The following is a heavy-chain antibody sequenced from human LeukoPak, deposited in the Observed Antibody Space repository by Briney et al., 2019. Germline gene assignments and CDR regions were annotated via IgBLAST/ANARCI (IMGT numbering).Heavy chain of an antibody. Sequence: GGSLRLSCAASGFTFSSYSMNWVRQAPGKGLEWVSSISSSSSYRYYADSAKGRFTISRDNSKNTLYLQMNSLRAEDTAVYYCAKDVSMIVVVSPFDYWGQGTLVTVSS. CDR3: AKDVSMIVVVSPFDY. CDR2: ISSSSSYR. J-gene: IGHJ4*02. CDR1: GFTFSSYS. D-gene: IGHD3-22*01. V-gene: IGHV3-21*04.